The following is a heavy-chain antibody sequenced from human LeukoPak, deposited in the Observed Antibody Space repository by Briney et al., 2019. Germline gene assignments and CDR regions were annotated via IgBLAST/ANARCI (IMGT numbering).Heavy chain of an antibody. V-gene: IGHV3-30-3*01. CDR3: AREAPYGDYAFDI. CDR2: ISYDGSNK. CDR1: GFTFSSYA. D-gene: IGHD4-17*01. J-gene: IGHJ3*02. Sequence: GGSLRLSCAASGFTFSSYAMHWVRQAPGKGLEWVAVISYDGSNKYYADSVKGRFTISRDNSKNTLYLQMNSLRAEDTAVYYCAREAPYGDYAFDIWGQGTMVTVSS.